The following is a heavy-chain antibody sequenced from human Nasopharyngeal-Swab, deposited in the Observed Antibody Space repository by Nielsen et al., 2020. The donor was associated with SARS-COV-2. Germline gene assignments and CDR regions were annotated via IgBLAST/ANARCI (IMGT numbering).Heavy chain of an antibody. V-gene: IGHV3-7*01. CDR3: GRGGKLGALDI. CDR2: IKQDGSDK. J-gene: IGHJ3*02. CDR1: GLTFTNSW. Sequence: GGSLRLSCAASGLTFTNSWMSWVRQAPGKGLEWVANIKQDGSDKYHVDSVKGRFAISRDNAKNSLELQMNSLRVEDTAVYYCGRGGKLGALDIWGQGTMVTVSS. D-gene: IGHD3-16*01.